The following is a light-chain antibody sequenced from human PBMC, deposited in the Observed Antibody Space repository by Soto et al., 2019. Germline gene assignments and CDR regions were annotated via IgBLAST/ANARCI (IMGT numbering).Light chain of an antibody. V-gene: IGKV1-8*01. CDR1: QGISSY. CDR2: AAS. CDR3: QQYYSYRRT. Sequence: AIRMAQSPSSFSASTGDRVTITCRASQGISSYLAWYQQKPGKAPKLLIYAASTLQSGVPSRFSGSGSGTDFPLTISCLQSEDFATYYCQQYYSYRRTFGQGTKVEIK. J-gene: IGKJ1*01.